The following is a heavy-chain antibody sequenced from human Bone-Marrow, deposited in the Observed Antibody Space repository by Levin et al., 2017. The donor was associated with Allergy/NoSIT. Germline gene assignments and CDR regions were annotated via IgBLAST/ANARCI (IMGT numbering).Heavy chain of an antibody. CDR2: IGHDGYT. CDR1: GGSFSGYR. CDR3: ATVRNSGSYFDFDY. D-gene: IGHD1-26*01. J-gene: IGHJ4*02. V-gene: IGHV4-34*01. Sequence: NTSETLSLTCAFFGGSFSGYRWTWIRQPPGKGLEWLGEIGHDGYTSHIPSLKSRITISLDTSRNHLSLQLTSMTAADTAVYYCATVRNSGSYFDFDYWGQGTLVAVSS.